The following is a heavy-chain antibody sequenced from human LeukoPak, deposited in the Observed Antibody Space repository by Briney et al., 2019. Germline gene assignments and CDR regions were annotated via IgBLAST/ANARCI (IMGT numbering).Heavy chain of an antibody. CDR3: ARDRTMVVMAFDY. D-gene: IGHD4-23*01. V-gene: IGHV3-7*01. CDR2: IKQDGSEK. CDR1: GFTFSSYW. J-gene: IGHJ4*02. Sequence: GGSLRLSCAASGFTFSSYWLSWVRQAPGKGLEWVANIKQDGSEKYYVDSVKGRFTISRDNAKNSLYLQMNSLRAEDTAVYYCARDRTMVVMAFDYWGQGTLVTVSS.